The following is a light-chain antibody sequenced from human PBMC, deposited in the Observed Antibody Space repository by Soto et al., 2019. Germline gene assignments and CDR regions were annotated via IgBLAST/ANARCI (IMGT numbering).Light chain of an antibody. J-gene: IGKJ2*01. CDR2: GAS. Sequence: ESMLTQSPGTLSLSPGERATLSCRASQSVSTRYLAWYQQKPGQAPRLLIYGASIRATGSPDRFSGSGSGTDFSLTISRLVPEDFAVYYCHQFGSSPPAFTFGQGTKLEI. V-gene: IGKV3-20*01. CDR3: HQFGSSPPAFT. CDR1: QSVSTRY.